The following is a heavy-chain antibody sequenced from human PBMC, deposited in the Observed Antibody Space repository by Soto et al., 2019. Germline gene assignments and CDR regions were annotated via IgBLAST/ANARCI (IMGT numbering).Heavy chain of an antibody. V-gene: IGHV1-58*01. CDR2: IVVGSGNT. CDR1: GFTFTSSA. Sequence: SVKVSCKASGFTFTSSAVQWVRQARGQRLEWIGWIVVGSGNTNYAQKFQERVTITRDMSTSTAYMELSSLRPEDTAVYYCAAASSAGGIYYFDYWGQGTLVTVSS. CDR3: AAASSAGGIYYFDY. J-gene: IGHJ4*02. D-gene: IGHD2-15*01.